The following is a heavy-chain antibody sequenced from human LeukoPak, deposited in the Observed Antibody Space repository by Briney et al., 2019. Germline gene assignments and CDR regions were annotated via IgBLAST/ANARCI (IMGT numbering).Heavy chain of an antibody. CDR1: GFPFSSHG. J-gene: IGHJ4*02. V-gene: IGHV3-23*01. Sequence: GGSLRLSCAGSGFPFSSHGMNWVRQAPGKGLEWVSGISPGGPTYYADSVKGRFSISRDDSKNTLYLQMKNLRAEDTAVYYCAKDGAWLRFDDWGQGILVSVSP. CDR2: ISPGGPT. CDR3: AKDGAWLRFDD. D-gene: IGHD5-12*01.